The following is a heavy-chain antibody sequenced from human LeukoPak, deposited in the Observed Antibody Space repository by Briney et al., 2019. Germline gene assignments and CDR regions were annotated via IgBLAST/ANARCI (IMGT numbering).Heavy chain of an antibody. CDR3: ARGRMIVVVITLKNYFDY. D-gene: IGHD3-22*01. J-gene: IGHJ4*02. CDR2: INHSGST. V-gene: IGHV4-34*01. CDR1: GGSFSGYY. Sequence: PSETLSRTCAVYGGSFSGYYWTWIRQPPGKGLEWIGEINHSGSTNYNPSLKSRVTISVDTSKNQFSLKLSSVTAADTAVYYCARGRMIVVVITLKNYFDYWGQGTLVTVSS.